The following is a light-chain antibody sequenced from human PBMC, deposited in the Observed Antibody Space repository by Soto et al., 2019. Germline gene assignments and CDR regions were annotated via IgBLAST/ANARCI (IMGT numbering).Light chain of an antibody. J-gene: IGKJ2*01. CDR1: QSISSW. CDR3: QQYNSYSVYT. CDR2: DAS. Sequence: DIQMTQSPSTLSTSLGDRVAITCRASQSISSWLAWYQQKPGKAPKLLLYDASSMESGVPSSLSGSGSGTEFFTITSSLQPAEFAADYCQQYNSYSVYTFGQGTKLEV. V-gene: IGKV1-5*01.